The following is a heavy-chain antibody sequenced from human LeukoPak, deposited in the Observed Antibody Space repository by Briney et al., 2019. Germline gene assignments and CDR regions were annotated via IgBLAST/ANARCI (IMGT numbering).Heavy chain of an antibody. CDR3: AKEAGYSGYDYPDY. Sequence: GGSLRLSCAASGFTFSSYAMSWVRQAPGKGLEWVSSISGSGYSTYYADSVKGRFTISRDNSKNTMYLQMNSLRAEDTAVYYCAKEAGYSGYDYPDYWGQGTLVTVSS. J-gene: IGHJ4*02. CDR1: GFTFSSYA. D-gene: IGHD5-12*01. V-gene: IGHV3-23*01. CDR2: ISGSGYST.